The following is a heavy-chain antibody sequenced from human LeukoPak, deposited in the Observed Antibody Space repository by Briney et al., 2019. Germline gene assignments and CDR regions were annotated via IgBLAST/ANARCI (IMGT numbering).Heavy chain of an antibody. CDR1: GYTFTSYD. D-gene: IGHD2-2*01. CDR3: AREFCSSTSCYDAFDI. Sequence: GASVKVSCKASGYTFTSYDINWVRQATGQGREWMGWMNPNIANTGYAQKFQGWVTMTRDTSISTAYMELSRLRSDDTAVYYCAREFCSSTSCYDAFDIWGQGTMVTVSS. J-gene: IGHJ3*02. CDR2: MNPNIANT. V-gene: IGHV1-8*02.